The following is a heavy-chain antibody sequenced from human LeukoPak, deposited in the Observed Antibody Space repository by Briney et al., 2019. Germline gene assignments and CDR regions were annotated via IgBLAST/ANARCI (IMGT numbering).Heavy chain of an antibody. Sequence: GGSLRLSCAASGFTFSTYAVNWVRQAPGKGLEWVSTISGSGDSTYYADSVKGRFTISRDNSKDTLYLQMSSVRVDDTAVYYCAKEDYGDYVYHHFDYWGQGTLVTVSS. CDR3: AKEDYGDYVYHHFDY. CDR1: GFTFSTYA. J-gene: IGHJ4*02. CDR2: ISGSGDST. V-gene: IGHV3-23*01. D-gene: IGHD4-17*01.